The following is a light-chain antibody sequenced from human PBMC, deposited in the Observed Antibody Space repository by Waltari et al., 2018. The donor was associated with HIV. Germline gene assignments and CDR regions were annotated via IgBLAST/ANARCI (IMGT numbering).Light chain of an antibody. J-gene: IGKJ1*01. Sequence: DNVMNKSTDPPDVFLGERGDTNCKCTKSSLYRYTNNGYLAWYQQKPGQSPKLLIYCASFRESEVPDRFSGSGSGTVFTLTISILQAEDFAVYYCQQYYSSPLTFGQGTRVEI. CDR1: KSSLYRYTNNGY. CDR2: CAS. CDR3: QQYYSSPLT. V-gene: IGKV4-1*01.